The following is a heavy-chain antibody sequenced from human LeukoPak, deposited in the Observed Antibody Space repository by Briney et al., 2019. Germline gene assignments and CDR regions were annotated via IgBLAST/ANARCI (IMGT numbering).Heavy chain of an antibody. CDR1: GFAFSSYA. CDR3: ARASVLWFGELSFDY. J-gene: IGHJ4*02. V-gene: IGHV3-30-3*01. CDR2: ISYDGSNK. D-gene: IGHD3-10*01. Sequence: GRSLRLSCAASGFAFSSYAMHWVSQAPGKGLEWVAVISYDGSNKYYADSVKGRFTISRDNSKNTLYLQMNSLRAEDTAVYYCARASVLWFGELSFDYWGQGTLVTVSS.